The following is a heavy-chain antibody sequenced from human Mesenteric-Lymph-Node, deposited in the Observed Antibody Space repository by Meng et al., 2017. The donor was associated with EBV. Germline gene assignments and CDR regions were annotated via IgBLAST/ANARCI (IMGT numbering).Heavy chain of an antibody. D-gene: IGHD6-19*01. Sequence: QVQPQQWGAGLLKPSETLSLTCAVYGGSFGGYYWSWIRQPPGKGLEWIGEISHSGRTNYNPSLKSRVSLSVDTSKNQFSLKLSSVTAADTAVYYCARAGSVGWSELDYWGQGTLVTVSS. V-gene: IGHV4-34*01. CDR2: ISHSGRT. CDR3: ARAGSVGWSELDY. CDR1: GGSFGGYY. J-gene: IGHJ4*02.